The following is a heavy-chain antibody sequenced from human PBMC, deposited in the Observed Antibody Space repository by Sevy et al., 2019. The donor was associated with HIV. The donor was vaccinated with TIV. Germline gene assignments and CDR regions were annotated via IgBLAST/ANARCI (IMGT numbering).Heavy chain of an antibody. Sequence: ASVKVSCKASGYTFTGDYLHWVRQAPGQGLEWRGRVYPHSGGTNYAQKFQGRVTMTRDTSISTAYMELSRLRSDDTAVYYCARDGGGGTTNSGMDVCGQGTTVTVSS. J-gene: IGHJ6*02. CDR2: VYPHSGGT. CDR1: GYTFTGDY. V-gene: IGHV1-2*06. CDR3: ARDGGGGTTNSGMDV. D-gene: IGHD1-7*01.